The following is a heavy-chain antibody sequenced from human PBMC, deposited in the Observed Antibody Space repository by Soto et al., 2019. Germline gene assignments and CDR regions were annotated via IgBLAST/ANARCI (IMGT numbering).Heavy chain of an antibody. Sequence: GSLRLSCAASGFTFSTYAMSWVRQAPEKGLEWVSGIGASGAGTYYAESVKGRFTISRDNSKNTLHLQMNSLRAEDTAVYYCALRKTGSFFDYWGQGTLVTVSS. CDR2: IGASGAGT. CDR3: ALRKTGSFFDY. J-gene: IGHJ4*02. V-gene: IGHV3-23*01. CDR1: GFTFSTYA. D-gene: IGHD3-10*01.